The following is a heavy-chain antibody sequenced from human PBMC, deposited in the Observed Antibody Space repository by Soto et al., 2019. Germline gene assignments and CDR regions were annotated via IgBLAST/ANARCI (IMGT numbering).Heavy chain of an antibody. Sequence: GGSLRLSCAASGFTFSSYSMNWVRQAPGKGLEWVSSISSSSSYIYYADSVKGRFTISRDNAKNSLYLQMNSLRAEDTAVYYCARDSTYDILTGYPSYHYYGMDGRGQGTTVTV. CDR1: GFTFSSYS. CDR3: ARDSTYDILTGYPSYHYYGMDG. J-gene: IGHJ6*01. D-gene: IGHD3-9*01. V-gene: IGHV3-21*01. CDR2: ISSSSSYI.